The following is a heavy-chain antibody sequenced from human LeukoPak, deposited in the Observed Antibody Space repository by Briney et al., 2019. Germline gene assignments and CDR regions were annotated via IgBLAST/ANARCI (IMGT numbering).Heavy chain of an antibody. CDR3: ARDSLGLRLGELSFGAFDI. J-gene: IGHJ3*02. V-gene: IGHV4-59*11. CDR2: IYYSGST. CDR1: SGSISSHY. Sequence: SETLSLTCTVSSGSISSHYWSWIRQPPGKGLEWIGYIYYSGSTNYNPSLKSRVTISVDTSKNQFSLKLSSVTAADTAVYYCARDSLGLRLGELSFGAFDIWGQGTMVTVSS. D-gene: IGHD3-16*02.